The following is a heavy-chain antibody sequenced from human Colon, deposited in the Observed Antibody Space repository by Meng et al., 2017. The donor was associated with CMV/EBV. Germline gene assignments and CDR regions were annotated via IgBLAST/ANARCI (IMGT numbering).Heavy chain of an antibody. CDR3: AGGGGYFSAGSYPAYFDQ. D-gene: IGHD3-10*01. CDR1: GCTFNTYG. V-gene: IGHV1-18*01. CDR2: SSGSNGNT. Sequence: ASVTVSCKTSGCTFNTYGVIWVRQAPGQGLEGMGWSSGSNGNTNYAQKLQGRVTLTTDTSTSTAYMELGGRTSDDPAVYYCAGGGGYFSAGSYPAYFDQWGQGTLVTVSS. J-gene: IGHJ4*02.